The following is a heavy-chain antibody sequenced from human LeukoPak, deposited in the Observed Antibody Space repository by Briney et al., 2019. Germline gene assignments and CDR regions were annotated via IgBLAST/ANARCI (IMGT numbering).Heavy chain of an antibody. D-gene: IGHD3-22*01. Sequence: GASVKVSCKASGYTFTSYYMHWVRQAPGQGLEWIGIINPSGGSTSYAQKFQGRVTMTRDTSTSTVYMELSSLRSEDTAVYYCARGNGYYDSSGRGRAWFDPWGQGTLVTVS. CDR1: GYTFTSYY. V-gene: IGHV1-46*03. CDR3: ARGNGYYDSSGRGRAWFDP. J-gene: IGHJ5*02. CDR2: INPSGGST.